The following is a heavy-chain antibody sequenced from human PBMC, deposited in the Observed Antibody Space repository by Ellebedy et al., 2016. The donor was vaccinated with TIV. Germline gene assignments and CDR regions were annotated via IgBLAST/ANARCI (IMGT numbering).Heavy chain of an antibody. CDR1: GFTFSSYW. V-gene: IGHV3-74*01. J-gene: IGHJ4*02. CDR2: INRDGSSA. Sequence: GESLKISCAASGFTFSSYWMHWVRQAPGKGLVWVSHINRDGSSANYADSVKGRFSISRDNSKNTLYVQMNSLRAEDTAVYYCARGGRDQWLIDYWGQGTLVTVSS. CDR3: ARGGRDQWLIDY. D-gene: IGHD6-19*01.